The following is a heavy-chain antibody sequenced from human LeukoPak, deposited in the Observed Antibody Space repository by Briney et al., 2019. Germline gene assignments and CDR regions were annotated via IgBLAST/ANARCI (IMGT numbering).Heavy chain of an antibody. J-gene: IGHJ6*02. V-gene: IGHV1-46*01. CDR3: ARGPSKRDYDFWSGYFGDYGMDV. D-gene: IGHD3-3*01. CDR2: INPSGGST. Sequence: ASVKVSCKASGYTFTSYYMHWVRQAPGQGLEWMGIINPSGGSTSYAQKFQGRVTMTRNTSISTAYMELSSLRSEDTAVYYCARGPSKRDYDFWSGYFGDYGMDVWGQGTTVTVSS. CDR1: GYTFTSYY.